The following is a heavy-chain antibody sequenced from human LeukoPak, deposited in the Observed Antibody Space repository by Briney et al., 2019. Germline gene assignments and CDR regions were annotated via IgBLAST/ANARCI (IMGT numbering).Heavy chain of an antibody. Sequence: SETLSLTCTVSGGSISSSSYYWGWIRQPPGKGLEWIGSIYQSGSTYYNPSLKSRVTISVDTPKKQLSLKLSSVTAADTAVYYCARKPYYYDSSDYWADAFDIWGQGTMVTVSS. CDR3: ARKPYYYDSSDYWADAFDI. CDR1: GGSISSSSYY. CDR2: IYQSGST. J-gene: IGHJ3*02. D-gene: IGHD3-22*01. V-gene: IGHV4-39*07.